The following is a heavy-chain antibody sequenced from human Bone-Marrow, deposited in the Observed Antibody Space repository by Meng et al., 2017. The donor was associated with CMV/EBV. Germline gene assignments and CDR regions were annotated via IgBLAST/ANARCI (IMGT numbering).Heavy chain of an antibody. CDR1: GGSVSSGSYY. CDR2: IYYSGST. CDR3: ARAGYYDFWSGYYTVFDY. Sequence: SETLSLTCTVSGGSVSSGSYYWSWIRQPPGKGLEWIGYIYYSGSTNYNPFLKSRVTISVDTSKNQFSLKLSSVTAADTAVYYCARAGYYDFWSGYYTVFDYWGQGTRVTGSS. D-gene: IGHD3-3*01. J-gene: IGHJ4*02. V-gene: IGHV4-61*01.